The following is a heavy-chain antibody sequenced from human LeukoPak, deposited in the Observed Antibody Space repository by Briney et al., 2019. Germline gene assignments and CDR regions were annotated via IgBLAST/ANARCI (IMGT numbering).Heavy chain of an antibody. V-gene: IGHV1-69*05. D-gene: IGHD6-13*01. CDR3: ASDLGADAAGTNY. Sequence: SVKVSCKASGGTFSSYAISWVRQAPGQGLEWMGGIIPIFGTANYAQKFQGRVTITTDEPTSTAYMELSSLRSEDTAVYYCASDLGADAAGTNYWGQGTLVTVSS. J-gene: IGHJ4*02. CDR1: GGTFSSYA. CDR2: IIPIFGTA.